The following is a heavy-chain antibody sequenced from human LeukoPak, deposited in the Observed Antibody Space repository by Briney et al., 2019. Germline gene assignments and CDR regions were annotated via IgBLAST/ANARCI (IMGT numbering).Heavy chain of an antibody. J-gene: IGHJ4*02. CDR2: ISETGGTT. V-gene: IGHV3-23*01. D-gene: IGHD2-8*01. CDR1: RFTLRSYA. CDR3: AKDNCIGRYSPNGVCSPFDY. Sequence: GGSLRLSCAGSRFTLRSYAMSGVRQAPGKGLEWVAAISETGGTTYDADSVKGRFTISRDNSKSTLYLRMNSVRAEDTAVYYGAKDNCIGRYSPNGVCSPFDYWGQGTLVTVSS.